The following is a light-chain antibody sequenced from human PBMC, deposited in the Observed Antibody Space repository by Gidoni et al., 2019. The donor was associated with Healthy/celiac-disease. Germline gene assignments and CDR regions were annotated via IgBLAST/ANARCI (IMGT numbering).Light chain of an antibody. J-gene: IGLJ2*01. V-gene: IGLV1-40*01. Sequence: QSVLTQPPSVSGAPGQRVTIPCTGTSSNIGAGYDVHWYQQVPGTAPKLLIYSNRNRPSGVPDRFSGSKSGTSASLAIAGLQAEDEADYYCQSYDSSLTGSRVFGGGTKLTVL. CDR1: SSNIGAGYD. CDR2: SNR. CDR3: QSYDSSLTGSRV.